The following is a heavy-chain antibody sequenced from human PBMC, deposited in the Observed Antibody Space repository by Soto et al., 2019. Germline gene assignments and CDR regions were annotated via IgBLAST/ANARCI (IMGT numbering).Heavy chain of an antibody. CDR1: GFTFSSYA. Sequence: GGSLRLSCASSGFTFSSYAMSLVRQAPGKGLEWVSAISGSGGSTYYADSVKGRFTISRDNSKNTLYLQMNSLRAEDTAVYYCARADYDILTGPTPLDYYYYGMDVWGQGTTVTVSS. D-gene: IGHD3-9*01. CDR2: ISGSGGST. CDR3: ARADYDILTGPTPLDYYYYGMDV. J-gene: IGHJ6*02. V-gene: IGHV3-23*01.